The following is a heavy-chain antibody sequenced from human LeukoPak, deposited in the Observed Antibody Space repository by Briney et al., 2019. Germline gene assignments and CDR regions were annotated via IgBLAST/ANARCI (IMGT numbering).Heavy chain of an antibody. Sequence: ASVKVSCKASGYTFTGYYMHWVRQAPGQGLGWMGWINPNSGGTNYAQKFQGRVTMTRDTSISTAYMELSRLRSDDTAVYYCAREKAVTFDAFDIWGQGTMVTVSS. CDR1: GYTFTGYY. CDR2: INPNSGGT. J-gene: IGHJ3*02. CDR3: AREKAVTFDAFDI. D-gene: IGHD4-17*01. V-gene: IGHV1-2*02.